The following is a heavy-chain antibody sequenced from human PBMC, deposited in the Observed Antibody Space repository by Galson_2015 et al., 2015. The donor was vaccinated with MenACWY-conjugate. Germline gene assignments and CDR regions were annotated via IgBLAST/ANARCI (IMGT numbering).Heavy chain of an antibody. CDR2: IKSKTDGGTT. Sequence: SLRLSCAASGFTFSNAWMSWVRQAPGKGLEWVGRIKSKTDGGTTDYAAPVKGRFTISRDDSKNTLYLQMNSLKTEDTAVYYCTTVPPVYGSGSYWSQEGGYWGQGTLVTVSS. CDR1: GFTFSNAW. J-gene: IGHJ4*02. V-gene: IGHV3-15*01. CDR3: TTVPPVYGSGSYWSQEGGY. D-gene: IGHD3-10*01.